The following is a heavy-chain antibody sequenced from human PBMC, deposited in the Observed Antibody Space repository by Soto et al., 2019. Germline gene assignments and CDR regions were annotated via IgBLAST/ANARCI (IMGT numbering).Heavy chain of an antibody. CDR1: GGTFNSYS. CDR2: VVPMYDSV. D-gene: IGHD1-26*01. Sequence: SVKVSCKASGGTFNSYSINSLIQAPVRVLEWVGQVVPMYDSVNYAENFQGRVTITADKSTKTAYMELTSLRSEDTAIYFCASWRSYSGSYCFDYWGQATLVTVSS. V-gene: IGHV1-69*06. J-gene: IGHJ4*02. CDR3: ASWRSYSGSYCFDY.